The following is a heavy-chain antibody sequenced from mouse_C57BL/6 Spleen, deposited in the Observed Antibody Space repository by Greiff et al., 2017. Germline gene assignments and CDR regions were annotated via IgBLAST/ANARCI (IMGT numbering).Heavy chain of an antibody. V-gene: IGHV1-76*01. CDR1: GYTFTDYY. Sequence: QVQLKESGAELVRPGASVKLSCKASGYTFTDYYINWVKQRPGQGLEWIARIYPGSGNTYYNEKFKGKATLTAEKSSSTAYMQLSSLTSEDSAVYFCARSYYGSSYVPFAYWGQGTLVTVSA. CDR3: ARSYYGSSYVPFAY. CDR2: IYPGSGNT. D-gene: IGHD1-1*01. J-gene: IGHJ3*01.